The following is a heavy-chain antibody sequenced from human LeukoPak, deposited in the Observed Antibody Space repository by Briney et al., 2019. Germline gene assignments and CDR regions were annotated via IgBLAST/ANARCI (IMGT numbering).Heavy chain of an antibody. CDR3: TTRYCSGGRCDY. CDR1: GFTFSNAW. J-gene: IGHJ4*02. CDR2: IKSKTDGGTT. D-gene: IGHD2-15*01. Sequence: PGGSLRLSCAASGFTFSNAWMNWGRQAPGKGLEWVGRIKSKTDGGTTDYAAPVKGRFTISRDDSKTTLYLQMNSLKTEDTAVYYCTTRYCSGGRCDYWGQGTLVTVSS. V-gene: IGHV3-15*01.